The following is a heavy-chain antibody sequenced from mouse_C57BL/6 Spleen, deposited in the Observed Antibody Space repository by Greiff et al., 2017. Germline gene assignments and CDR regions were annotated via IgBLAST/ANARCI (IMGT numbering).Heavy chain of an antibody. Sequence: EVQGVESGGGLVKPGGSLKLSCAASGFTFSSYAMSWVRQTPEKRLEWVATISDGGSYTYYPDNVKGRFTISRDNAKNNLYLQMSHLKSEDTAMYYWARDDSPSRAWFAYWGQGTLVTVSA. CDR3: ARDDSPSRAWFAY. CDR1: GFTFSSYA. CDR2: ISDGGSYT. D-gene: IGHD2-12*01. J-gene: IGHJ3*01. V-gene: IGHV5-4*01.